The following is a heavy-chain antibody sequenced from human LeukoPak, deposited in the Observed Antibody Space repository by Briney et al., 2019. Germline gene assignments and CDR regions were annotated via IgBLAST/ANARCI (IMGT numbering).Heavy chain of an antibody. CDR1: GDSIRSYY. Sequence: SETLSLTCTVSGDSIRSYYWSWIRQPAGKGLEWLGRIYASGSTNYNPSLKSRVTMSVDTSKNQFSLKLSSVTAADTAVYYCARGRTPTTGDYWGQGTLVTVSS. V-gene: IGHV4-4*07. J-gene: IGHJ4*02. CDR2: IYASGST. CDR3: ARGRTPTTGDY. D-gene: IGHD1-26*01.